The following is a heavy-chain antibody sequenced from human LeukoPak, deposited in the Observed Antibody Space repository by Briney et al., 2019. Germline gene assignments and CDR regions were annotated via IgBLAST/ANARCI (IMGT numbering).Heavy chain of an antibody. CDR3: ARHGRYDSSGYHHDY. CDR2: IYYSGST. D-gene: IGHD3-22*01. J-gene: IGHJ4*02. CDR1: GGSISSYY. Sequence: PSETLSLTCTVSGGSISSYYWSWIRQPPGKGLEWIGYIYYSGSTNYNPSLKSRVTISVDTSKNQFSLKLSSVTAADTAVYYCARHGRYDSSGYHHDYWGQGTLVTVSS. V-gene: IGHV4-59*08.